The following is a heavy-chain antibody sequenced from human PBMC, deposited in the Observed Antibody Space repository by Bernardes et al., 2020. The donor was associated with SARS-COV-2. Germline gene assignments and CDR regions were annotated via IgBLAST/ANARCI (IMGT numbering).Heavy chain of an antibody. J-gene: IGHJ6*02. CDR1: GFTVSSNY. Sequence: GGSLRLSCAASGFTVSSNYMSWVRQAPGKGLEWVSVIYSGGSTYYADSVKGRFTISRDNSKNTLYLQMNSLRAEDTAVYYCARCPITYSNYEPGYYGMDVWGQGTTVTVSS. CDR2: IYSGGST. V-gene: IGHV3-53*01. D-gene: IGHD4-4*01. CDR3: ARCPITYSNYEPGYYGMDV.